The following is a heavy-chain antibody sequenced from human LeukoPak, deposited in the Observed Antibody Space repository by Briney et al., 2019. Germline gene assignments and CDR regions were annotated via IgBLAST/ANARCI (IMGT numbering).Heavy chain of an antibody. CDR2: ISAYSGNT. V-gene: IGHV1-18*01. CDR3: ARSSVGATTDYYYYGMDV. J-gene: IGHJ6*02. D-gene: IGHD1-26*01. Sequence: ASVKVSCKASGYTFSSYGISWVRQALGQGLQWMGWISAYSGNTNYAQELQGRVTMTTDTSTSTAYMELRGLGSDDTAVYYCARSSVGATTDYYYYGMDVWGQGTTVTVSS. CDR1: GYTFSSYG.